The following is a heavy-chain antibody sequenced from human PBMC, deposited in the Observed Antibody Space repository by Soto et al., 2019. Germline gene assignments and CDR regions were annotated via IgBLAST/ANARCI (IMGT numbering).Heavy chain of an antibody. CDR1: GFTFSSYA. CDR3: ARSGDTANFDY. V-gene: IGHV3-30*04. D-gene: IGHD5-18*01. J-gene: IGHJ4*02. Sequence: GGSLRLSCAASGFTFSSYAMHWVRQAPGKGLEWVAVISYDGSNKYYADSVKGRFTISRDNSKNTLYLQMNSLRAEDTAVYYCARSGDTANFDYWGQGTLVTVSS. CDR2: ISYDGSNK.